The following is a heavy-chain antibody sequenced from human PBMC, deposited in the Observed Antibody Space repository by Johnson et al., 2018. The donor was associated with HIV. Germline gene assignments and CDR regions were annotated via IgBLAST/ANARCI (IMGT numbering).Heavy chain of an antibody. J-gene: IGHJ3*02. V-gene: IGHV3-30*14. CDR1: GFSFNSYA. Sequence: QVQLVESGGGVVQPGRSLRLSCAASGFSFNSYAMHWVRQAPGKGLEWVAVIWYDGSNKYYANSVKGRFTISRDNSKNTLYLQMGSLRAEDMAVYYCARKVVTADDAFDIWGQGTMVTVSS. CDR3: ARKVVTADDAFDI. D-gene: IGHD2-21*02. CDR2: IWYDGSNK.